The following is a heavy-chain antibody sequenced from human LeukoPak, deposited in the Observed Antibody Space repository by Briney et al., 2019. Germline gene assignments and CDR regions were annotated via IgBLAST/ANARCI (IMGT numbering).Heavy chain of an antibody. CDR3: ARPGESGYSYGYFDY. V-gene: IGHV3-30*04. D-gene: IGHD5-18*01. CDR2: ISYDGSNK. CDR1: GFTFSSYA. Sequence: GGSLRLSCAASGFTFSSYAMHWVRQAPGKGLEWVAVISYDGSNKYYADSVEGRFTISRDNSKNTLYLQMNSLRAEDTAVYYCARPGESGYSYGYFDYWGQGTLVTVSS. J-gene: IGHJ4*02.